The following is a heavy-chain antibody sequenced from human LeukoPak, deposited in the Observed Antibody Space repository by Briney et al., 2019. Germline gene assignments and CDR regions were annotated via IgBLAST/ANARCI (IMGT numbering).Heavy chain of an antibody. D-gene: IGHD6-13*01. J-gene: IGHJ5*02. CDR2: IHPSDSNT. Sequence: GESLKISCKGSGYSFTNYWVAWVRQVPGKGLEWMGIIHPSDSNTRYSPSFQGQVTISVDTSINTAYLQWISLKASDTAMYYCARHPIAAGGAYNWFDPWGQGTLVTVSS. CDR3: ARHPIAAGGAYNWFDP. V-gene: IGHV5-51*01. CDR1: GYSFTNYW.